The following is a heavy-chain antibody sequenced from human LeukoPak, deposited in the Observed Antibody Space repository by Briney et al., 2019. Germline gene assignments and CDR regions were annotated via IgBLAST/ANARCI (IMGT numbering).Heavy chain of an antibody. V-gene: IGHV1-24*01. CDR2: FDPEDGET. D-gene: IGHD6-13*01. Sequence: ASVKVSCKVSGNTLTELSIHWVRHAPEKGFEWMGGFDPEDGETIYAQNFQGRVTMTEDTSTDTAYMELSSLRSDDTAVYYCARHTQLADDDWFDPWGQGTLVTVSS. J-gene: IGHJ5*02. CDR1: GNTLTELS. CDR3: ARHTQLADDDWFDP.